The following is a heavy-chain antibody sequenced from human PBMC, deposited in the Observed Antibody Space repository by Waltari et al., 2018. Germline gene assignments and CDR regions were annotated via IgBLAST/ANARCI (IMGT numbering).Heavy chain of an antibody. CDR3: ARGRYYDSSGYYPTGYYYYYYMDV. CDR1: GGSFSGYY. J-gene: IGHJ6*03. D-gene: IGHD3-22*01. CDR2: INHIGST. Sequence: QVQLQQWGAGLLKPSETLSLTCAVYGGSFSGYYWSWIRQPPGKGLEWIGEINHIGSTNYNPSLKSRVTISVDTSKNQFSLKLSSVTAADTAVYYCARGRYYDSSGYYPTGYYYYYYMDVWGKGTTVTVSS. V-gene: IGHV4-34*01.